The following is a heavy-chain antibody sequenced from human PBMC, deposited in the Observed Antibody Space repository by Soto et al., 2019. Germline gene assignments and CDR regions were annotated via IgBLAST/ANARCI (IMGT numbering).Heavy chain of an antibody. V-gene: IGHV3-11*01. D-gene: IGHD6-19*01. CDR2: ISSRGSTI. CDR3: AREHVEVAWGDR. J-gene: IGHJ5*02. CDR1: GFTFSDYY. Sequence: QVQLVESGGALVKPAGSLRLSCVATGFTFSDYYMTWIHQAPGNALECLSYISSRGSTIYYADSVQGRFTISRDNAKNTLYLQMNSRRAEDTAVYYCAREHVEVAWGDRCGQGTLVTVSS.